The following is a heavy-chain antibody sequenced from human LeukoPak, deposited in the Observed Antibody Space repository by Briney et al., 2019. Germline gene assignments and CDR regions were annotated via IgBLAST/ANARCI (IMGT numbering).Heavy chain of an antibody. V-gene: IGHV3-30*09. J-gene: IGHJ6*03. CDR3: ARVGYSYAHPNYYHYMDV. CDR2: ISYDGSNK. D-gene: IGHD5-18*01. CDR1: GFTFSSYA. Sequence: PGGSLRLSCAASGFTFSSYAMHWVRQAPGKGLEWVAVISYDGSNKYYADSVKGRFAISRDNSKNTLYLQMNSLRAEDTAVYYCARVGYSYAHPNYYHYMDVWGKGTTVTVSS.